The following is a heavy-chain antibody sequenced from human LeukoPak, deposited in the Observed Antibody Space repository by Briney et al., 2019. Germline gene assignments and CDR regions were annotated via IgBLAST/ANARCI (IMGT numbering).Heavy chain of an antibody. CDR1: GFTFTDYG. J-gene: IGHJ5*02. CDR2: INWNGGST. CDR3: ARDRFESNWFDP. V-gene: IGHV3-20*04. D-gene: IGHD3-16*01. Sequence: GGSLRLSCAASGFTFTDYGMSWVHQAPGKGLGWVAGINWNGGSTGYAGSVKGRFTISRDNAKNSLYLQMNSLRAEDTALYYCARDRFESNWFDPGGQGTLVTVSS.